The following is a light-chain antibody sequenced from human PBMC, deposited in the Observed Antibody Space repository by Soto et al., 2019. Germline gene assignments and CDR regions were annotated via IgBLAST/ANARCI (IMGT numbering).Light chain of an antibody. CDR1: QSISSW. Sequence: DIQMTQFPSTLSASVGDRVTITCRASQSISSWLAWYQQKPEKAPKLLIFKASSLEGGVPSRFSGSGSGTEFALTISSLQPDGFATYYCLEYNTYSRTFGQGTKLEIK. CDR2: KAS. V-gene: IGKV1-5*03. J-gene: IGKJ2*01. CDR3: LEYNTYSRT.